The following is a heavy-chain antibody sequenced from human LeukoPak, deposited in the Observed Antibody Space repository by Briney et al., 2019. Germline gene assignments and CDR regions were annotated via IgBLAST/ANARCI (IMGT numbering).Heavy chain of an antibody. CDR1: GYTFTSYG. Sequence: GASVKVSCKASGYTFTSYGISWVRQAPGQGLEWMGWISAYNGNTNYAQKLQGRVTMTTDTSTSTAYMELRSLRSDDTAVYYYATDRTWRLGGRYFDYWGQGTLVTVSS. J-gene: IGHJ4*02. CDR3: ATDRTWRLGGRYFDY. V-gene: IGHV1-18*01. D-gene: IGHD3-16*01. CDR2: ISAYNGNT.